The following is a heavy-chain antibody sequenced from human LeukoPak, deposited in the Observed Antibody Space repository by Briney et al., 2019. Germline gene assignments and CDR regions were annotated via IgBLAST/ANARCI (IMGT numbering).Heavy chain of an antibody. CDR2: ISYDGSNK. D-gene: IGHD6-13*01. CDR1: GFTFSSYG. J-gene: IGHJ4*02. Sequence: GGSLRLSCAASGFTFSSYGMHWVRQAPGKGLEWVAVISYDGSNKFYADSVKGRFTISRDNSKNTLYLQMNSLRAEDTAVYYCAKDFRGIAAAGTLDYWGQGTLVTVSS. CDR3: AKDFRGIAAAGTLDY. V-gene: IGHV3-30*18.